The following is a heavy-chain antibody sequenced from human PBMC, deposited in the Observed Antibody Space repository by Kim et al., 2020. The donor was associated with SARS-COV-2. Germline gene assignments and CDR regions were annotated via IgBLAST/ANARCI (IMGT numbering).Heavy chain of an antibody. CDR3: ARQSYGEPLDY. J-gene: IGHJ4*02. D-gene: IGHD4-17*01. V-gene: IGHV4-59*08. Sequence: THSNPPLKSPVNISVDTSKNQSSLKLSSVTAADTAVYYCARQSYGEPLDYWGQGTLVTVSS. CDR2: T.